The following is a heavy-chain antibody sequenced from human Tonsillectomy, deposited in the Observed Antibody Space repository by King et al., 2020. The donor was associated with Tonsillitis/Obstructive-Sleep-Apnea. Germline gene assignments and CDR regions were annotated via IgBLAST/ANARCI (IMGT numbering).Heavy chain of an antibody. CDR3: ARDDGYCNTTRCYDAFDI. CDR2: IKQDGSVK. Sequence: VQLVESGGGLVQPGGSLRLSCAASGFTFSNYWMTWVRQAPGKGLEWVANIKQDGSVKHYVDSAEGRVTISRDNAKNSLHLQMNSLRAEDTAVYYCARDDGYCNTTRCYDAFDIWGQGTKVTVST. J-gene: IGHJ3*02. D-gene: IGHD2-2*01. V-gene: IGHV3-7*04. CDR1: GFTFSNYW.